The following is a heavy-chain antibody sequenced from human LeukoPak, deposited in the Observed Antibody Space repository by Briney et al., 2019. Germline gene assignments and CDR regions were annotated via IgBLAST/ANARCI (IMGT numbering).Heavy chain of an antibody. V-gene: IGHV3-7*03. J-gene: IGHJ6*02. CDR2: IKQDETEK. CDR1: GFTFSNFW. D-gene: IGHD6-13*01. CDR3: AKAASSSWPSYYYGMDV. Sequence: PGGSLRLSCTASGFTFSNFWMGWVRQAPGKGLEWVANIKQDETEKFYLGSVKGRFTISRDNAKNSLYLQMSSLRVDDTAVYYCAKAASSSWPSYYYGMDVWGQGTAVTVSS.